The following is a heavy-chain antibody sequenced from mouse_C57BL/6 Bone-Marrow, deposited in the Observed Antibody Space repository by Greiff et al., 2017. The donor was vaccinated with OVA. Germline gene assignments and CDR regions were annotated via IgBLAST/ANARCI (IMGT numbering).Heavy chain of an antibody. CDR1: GFTFSSYG. Sequence: EVKLMESGGDLVKPGGSLKLSCAASGFTFSSYGMSWVRQTPDKRLEWVATISSGGSYTYYPDSVQGRFTISRDNATNTLYLQMSSLKSEDTAMYYCARQRDYYAMDYWGQGTSVTVSS. CDR2: ISSGGSYT. J-gene: IGHJ4*01. V-gene: IGHV5-6*01. CDR3: ARQRDYYAMDY.